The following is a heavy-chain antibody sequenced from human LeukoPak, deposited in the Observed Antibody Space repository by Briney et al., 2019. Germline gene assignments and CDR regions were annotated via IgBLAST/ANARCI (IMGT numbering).Heavy chain of an antibody. CDR3: ARSAAGTYY. D-gene: IGHD1-1*01. V-gene: IGHV3-74*01. Sequence: GGSLRLSCAAPLDSPTRTRTRAGCHGPGKGLVWVSRIYGDGSSTNYADAVKGRFTISTDNAKNTLFLQMNSLRAEDTAVYYCARSAAGTYYWGQGSLVTVSS. J-gene: IGHJ4*02. CDR1: DSPTRTR. CDR2: IYGDGSST.